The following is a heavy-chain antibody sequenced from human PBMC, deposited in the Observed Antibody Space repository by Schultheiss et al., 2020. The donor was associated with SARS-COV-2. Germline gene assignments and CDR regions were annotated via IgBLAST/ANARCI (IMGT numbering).Heavy chain of an antibody. Sequence: GGSLRLSCAASGFTVSSNYMSWVRQAPGKGLEWVSVIYSGGSTYYADSVKGRFTISRDNSKNTLYLQMNSLRAEDTAVYYCAREGDYYDSSGYYYGAFDIWGQGTMVTVSS. V-gene: IGHV3-66*01. CDR1: GFTVSSNY. CDR3: AREGDYYDSSGYYYGAFDI. CDR2: IYSGGST. D-gene: IGHD3-22*01. J-gene: IGHJ3*02.